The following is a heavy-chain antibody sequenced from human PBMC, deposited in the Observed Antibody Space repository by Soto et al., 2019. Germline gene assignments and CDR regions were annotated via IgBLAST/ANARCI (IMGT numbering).Heavy chain of an antibody. Sequence: QVQLVESGGGVVQPGRSLRLSCAASGFTFSSYAMHWVRQAPGKGLEWVAVISYDGSNKYYADSVKGRFTISRDNSKNTLYLQMNSLRAEDTAEYYCARADSSGWAYYFDYWGQGTLVTVSS. D-gene: IGHD6-19*01. CDR3: ARADSSGWAYYFDY. J-gene: IGHJ4*02. V-gene: IGHV3-30-3*01. CDR2: ISYDGSNK. CDR1: GFTFSSYA.